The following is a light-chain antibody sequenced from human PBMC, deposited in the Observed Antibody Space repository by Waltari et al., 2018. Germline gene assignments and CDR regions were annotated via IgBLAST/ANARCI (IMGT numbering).Light chain of an antibody. CDR1: SSAIGYYNY. J-gene: IGLJ3*02. V-gene: IGLV2-14*03. CDR3: SAYSTTSTWV. Sequence: QSPLTQPASLSGSPGQSITISCSGSSSAIGYYNYVSWYQQPPDRAPKLIIYDVSYRPSGVSDRFSGSKSGNKASLTISGLQAEDEADYYCSAYSTTSTWVFGGGTKVTVL. CDR2: DVS.